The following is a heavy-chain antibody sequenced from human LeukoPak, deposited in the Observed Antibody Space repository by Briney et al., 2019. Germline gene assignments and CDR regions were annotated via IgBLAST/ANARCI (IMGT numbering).Heavy chain of an antibody. Sequence: NSSETLSLTCTVSGGSISSYYWSWIRQPPGKGLEWIGYIYYSGSTNYNPSLKGRVTISVDTSKNQFSLKLSSVTAADTAVYYCARDEVGDDLIAFDIWGQGTMVTVSS. V-gene: IGHV4-59*01. CDR1: GGSISSYY. CDR2: IYYSGST. J-gene: IGHJ3*02. CDR3: ARDEVGDDLIAFDI. D-gene: IGHD1-1*01.